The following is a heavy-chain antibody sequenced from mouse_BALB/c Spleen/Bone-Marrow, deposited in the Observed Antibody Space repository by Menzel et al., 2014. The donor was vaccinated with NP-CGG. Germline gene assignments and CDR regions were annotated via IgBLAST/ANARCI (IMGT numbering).Heavy chain of an antibody. J-gene: IGHJ2*01. D-gene: IGHD2-4*01. CDR3: ARSTMITTGNYFDY. CDR2: INSGDSN. CDR1: GFTSSSYA. V-gene: IGHV5-6-5*01. Sequence: EVKLMESGGGLVKPGGSLKLSCAASGFTSSSYAMSWVRQTPEKRLEWVASINSGDSNYYPDSVKGRFTISRDNARNILYLQMSSLRSEDTAMYYCARSTMITTGNYFDYWGQGTTLTVSS.